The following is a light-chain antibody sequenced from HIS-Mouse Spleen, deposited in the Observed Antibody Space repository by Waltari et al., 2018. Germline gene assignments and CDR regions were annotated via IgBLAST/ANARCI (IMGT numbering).Light chain of an antibody. J-gene: IGLJ2*01. Sequence: QSVLTQPPSASGTPGPRVPISCSGSSSNIGSNTVNLYQQPPGTAPKLLIYSNNQRPSGVPDRFSGSKSGTSASLAISGLQSEDEADYYCAAWDDSLNGVVFGGGTKLTVL. V-gene: IGLV1-44*01. CDR2: SNN. CDR1: SSNIGSNT. CDR3: AAWDDSLNGVV.